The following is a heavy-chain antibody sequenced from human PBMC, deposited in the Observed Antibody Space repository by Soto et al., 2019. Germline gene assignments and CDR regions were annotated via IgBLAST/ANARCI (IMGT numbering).Heavy chain of an antibody. Sequence: QVQLVESGGGVVQPGRSLRLSCAASGFTFSSYGMHWVRQAPGKGLEWVAVISYDGSNKYYADSVKGRFTISRDNSKNTLYLQMNSLRAEDTAVYYCAKAHCSGGSCPWYFDLWGRGTLVTVSS. CDR2: ISYDGSNK. CDR1: GFTFSSYG. J-gene: IGHJ2*01. CDR3: AKAHCSGGSCPWYFDL. V-gene: IGHV3-30*18. D-gene: IGHD2-15*01.